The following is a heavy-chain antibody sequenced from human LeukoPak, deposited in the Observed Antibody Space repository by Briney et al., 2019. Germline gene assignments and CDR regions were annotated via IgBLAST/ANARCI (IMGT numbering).Heavy chain of an antibody. D-gene: IGHD2-2*01. CDR3: AMPSGYCSSTSCRTENDY. CDR1: GLTFSTYA. CDR2: ISGSGATT. Sequence: GGSLRLSCAASGLTFSTYAMSWVRQAPGKGVEGVSAISGSGATTYYADSVKGRFTISRDNSKNTLYLQMNSLRAEDTAVYYCAMPSGYCSSTSCRTENDYWGQGTLVTVSS. J-gene: IGHJ4*02. V-gene: IGHV3-23*01.